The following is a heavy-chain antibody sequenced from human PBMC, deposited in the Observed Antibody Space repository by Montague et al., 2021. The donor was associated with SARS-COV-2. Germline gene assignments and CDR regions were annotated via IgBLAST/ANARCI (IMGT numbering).Heavy chain of an antibody. V-gene: IGHV4-59*01. J-gene: IGHJ4*02. CDR2: IFYRGTT. D-gene: IGHD2-2*01. CDR3: VRGATRTFDY. CDR1: AGSLTYFY. Sequence: SETLSLTCTVSAGSLTYFYWSRIRQSPGKGLEWIGNIFYRGTTNYNPSPKSRVTISVDTSKNQFSLNLTSVTAADTAVYYCVRGATRTFDYWGQGTLVTVSS.